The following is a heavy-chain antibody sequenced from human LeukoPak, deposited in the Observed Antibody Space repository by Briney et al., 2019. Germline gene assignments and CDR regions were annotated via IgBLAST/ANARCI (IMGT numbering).Heavy chain of an antibody. CDR3: ARAGAVVDNWFDP. D-gene: IGHD2-15*01. J-gene: IGHJ5*02. V-gene: IGHV1-18*01. CDR2: ISGYNGKR. Sequence: ASVTVSCTASGYTFNTYGITWVRQAPGQGIEWMGWISGYNGKRKYAKKLQDRVTMSTDTSTTTAYMELRSLRPDDTAVYYCARAGAVVDNWFDPWGQGTLVTVSS. CDR1: GYTFNTYG.